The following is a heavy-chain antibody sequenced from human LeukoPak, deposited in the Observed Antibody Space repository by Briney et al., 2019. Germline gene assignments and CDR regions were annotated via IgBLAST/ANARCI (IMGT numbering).Heavy chain of an antibody. D-gene: IGHD5-12*01. CDR2: ISSSGSTI. V-gene: IGHV3-11*01. J-gene: IGHJ4*02. CDR1: GFTFSDYY. Sequence: GGSLRLSCAASGFTFSDYYMSWIRQAPGKGLEWVSYISSSGSTIYYADSVKGRFTISRDNAKNSLYLQMNSLRAEDAAVYYCAGTYSGYASPDYWGQGTLVTVSS. CDR3: AGTYSGYASPDY.